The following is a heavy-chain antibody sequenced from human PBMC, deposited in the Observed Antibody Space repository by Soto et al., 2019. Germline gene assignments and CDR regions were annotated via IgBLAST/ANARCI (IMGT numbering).Heavy chain of an antibody. CDR1: GFTFSSYA. J-gene: IGHJ6*02. V-gene: IGHV3-30-3*01. CDR3: ARDGDTAMVKLYYYGMDV. CDR2: ISYDGSNK. Sequence: QVQLVESGGGVVQPGRSLRLSCAASGFTFSSYAMHWVRQAPGKGLEWVAVISYDGSNKYYADSVKGRFTISRDNSKNTLYLQMNSLRAEDTAVYYCARDGDTAMVKLYYYGMDVWGQMTTVTVSS. D-gene: IGHD5-18*01.